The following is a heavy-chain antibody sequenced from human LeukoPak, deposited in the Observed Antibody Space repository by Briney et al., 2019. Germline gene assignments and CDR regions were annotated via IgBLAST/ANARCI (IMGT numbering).Heavy chain of an antibody. D-gene: IGHD2-21*01. CDR1: GSTFTWFL. J-gene: IGHJ5*02. Sequence: ASVKVSCKTYGSTFTWFLIHWVRQAPGQGLEWVGTINPRGDITSYAQRFQGRVTLTEDTSTSTFYMELSSLTSDDTAVYFCARPAYCDGTNCGYWLDPWGPGTLVTISS. CDR2: INPRGDIT. CDR3: ARPAYCDGTNCGYWLDP. V-gene: IGHV1-46*01.